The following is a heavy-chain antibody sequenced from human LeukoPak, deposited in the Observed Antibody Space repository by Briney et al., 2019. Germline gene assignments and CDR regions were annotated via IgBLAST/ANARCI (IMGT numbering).Heavy chain of an antibody. Sequence: PGGSLRLSCVASGFTFGGYSMNWVRQVPGKGLEWVSSISSSSTYIYYADSVKGRFIISRDNAKNSLYLRMNSLRAEDTALYYCARDAYYGSSGFGWGQYYYMDVWGKGTTVTVSS. J-gene: IGHJ6*03. D-gene: IGHD3-22*01. CDR3: ARDAYYGSSGFGWGQYYYMDV. CDR1: GFTFGGYS. V-gene: IGHV3-21*01. CDR2: ISSSSTYI.